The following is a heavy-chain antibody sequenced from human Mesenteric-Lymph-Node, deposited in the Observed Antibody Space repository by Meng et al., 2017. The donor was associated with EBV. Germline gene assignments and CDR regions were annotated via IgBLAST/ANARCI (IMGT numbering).Heavy chain of an antibody. CDR3: ARDGGAGGDKSY. J-gene: IGHJ4*02. Sequence: QGYLGESGGEVTKPGASVTVSCKAAGYSFSGYWMHWVRQAPGQGLEWMGWISGYYGNTNYAQKFQGRVTMTTDTSTSTAYMELRSLRSDDTAVYYCARDGGAGGDKSYWGQGTLVTVSS. CDR2: ISGYYGNT. V-gene: IGHV1-18*04. CDR1: GYSFSGYW. D-gene: IGHD3-16*01.